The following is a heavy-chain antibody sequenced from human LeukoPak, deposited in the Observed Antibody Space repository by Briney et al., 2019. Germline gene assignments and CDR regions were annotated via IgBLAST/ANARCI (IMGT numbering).Heavy chain of an antibody. D-gene: IGHD5-12*01. CDR2: IKQDGSEK. J-gene: IGHJ4*02. CDR1: GFTFSSYA. Sequence: PGGSLRLSCAASGFTFSSYAMSWVRQAPGKGLEWVANIKQDGSEKYYVDSVKGRFTISRDNAKNSLYLQMNSLRAEDTAVYYCARRYSTLFDYWGQGTLVTVSS. V-gene: IGHV3-7*03. CDR3: ARRYSTLFDY.